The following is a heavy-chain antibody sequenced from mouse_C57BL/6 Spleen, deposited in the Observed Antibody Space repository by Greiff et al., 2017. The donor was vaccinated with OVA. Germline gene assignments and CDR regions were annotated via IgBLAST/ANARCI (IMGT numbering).Heavy chain of an antibody. CDR2: ISDGGSYT. CDR3: ARGQDCGSSFWYFDV. CDR1: GFTFSSYA. Sequence: EVTLVESGGGLVKPGGSLKLSCAASGFTFSSYAMSWVRQTPEKRLEWVATISDGGSYTYYPDNVKGRFTISRDNAKNNLYLQMSHLKSEDTAMYYCARGQDCGSSFWYFDVWGTGTTVTVSS. J-gene: IGHJ1*03. D-gene: IGHD1-1*01. V-gene: IGHV5-4*03.